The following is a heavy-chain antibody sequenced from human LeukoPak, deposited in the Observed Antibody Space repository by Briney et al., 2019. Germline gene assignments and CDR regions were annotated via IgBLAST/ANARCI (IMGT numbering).Heavy chain of an antibody. CDR3: AREVSDAFDI. V-gene: IGHV3-30*04. CDR1: GFTFSTYA. D-gene: IGHD4-11*01. J-gene: IGHJ3*02. Sequence: GGSLRLSCVASGFTFSTYAIHWVRQAPGKGLGWVADAVKGRFTISRDISKNTLYLQMNSLRGEDTAVYYCAREVSDAFDIWGQGTMVTVSS.